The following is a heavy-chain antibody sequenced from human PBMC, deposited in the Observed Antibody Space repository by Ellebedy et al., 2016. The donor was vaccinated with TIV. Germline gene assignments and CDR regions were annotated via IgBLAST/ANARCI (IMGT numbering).Heavy chain of an antibody. J-gene: IGHJ3*02. CDR1: GGSFSGYY. Sequence: SETLSLTCAVYGGSFSGYYWSWIRQPPGKGLEWIGEINHSGSTNYNPSLKSRVTISVDTSENQFSLKLSSVTAADTAVYYCARAHGSSGWYRVGAFDIWGQGTMVTVSS. CDR3: ARAHGSSGWYRVGAFDI. CDR2: INHSGST. V-gene: IGHV4-34*01. D-gene: IGHD6-19*01.